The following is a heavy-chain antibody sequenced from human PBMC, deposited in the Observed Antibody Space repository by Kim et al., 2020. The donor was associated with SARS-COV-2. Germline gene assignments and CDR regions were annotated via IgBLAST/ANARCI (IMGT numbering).Heavy chain of an antibody. D-gene: IGHD6-19*01. CDR3: AREWMVIGMATIFTWFDP. CDR2: ISSSSSTI. V-gene: IGHV3-48*04. Sequence: GGSLRLSCAASGFTFSSYCMNWVRQAPGKGLEWVSYISSSSSTIYYADSVKGRFTISRDNAKNSLYLQMNSLRAEDTAVYYCAREWMVIGMATIFTWFDPWGQGTLVTVSS. CDR1: GFTFSSYC. J-gene: IGHJ5*02.